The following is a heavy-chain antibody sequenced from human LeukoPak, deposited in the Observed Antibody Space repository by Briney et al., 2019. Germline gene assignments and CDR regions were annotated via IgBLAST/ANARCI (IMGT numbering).Heavy chain of an antibody. CDR1: GGSFSGYY. Sequence: SETLSLTCAVYGGSFSGYYWSWIRQPPGKGLEWIGYIYYSGSTNYNPSLKSRVTISVDTSKNQFSLKLSSVTAADTAVYYCARHAPNYYDSSGYYRNWGQGTLVTVSS. CDR2: IYYSGST. CDR3: ARHAPNYYDSSGYYRN. D-gene: IGHD3-22*01. J-gene: IGHJ4*02. V-gene: IGHV4-59*08.